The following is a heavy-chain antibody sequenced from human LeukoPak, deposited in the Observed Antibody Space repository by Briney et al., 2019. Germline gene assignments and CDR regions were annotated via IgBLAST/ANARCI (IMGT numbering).Heavy chain of an antibody. CDR3: ARDSTSDSSWYFDY. CDR2: IYHSGSV. Sequence: WETLSLTCAVSGGSINGSEWWNWVRQPPGKGLEWIGEIYHSGSVNYNPSLKSRVAISVDKSKNQISLKLSSLTAADTAVYFCARDSTSDSSWYFDYWGQGILVTVSS. V-gene: IGHV4/OR15-8*01. D-gene: IGHD6-13*01. J-gene: IGHJ4*02. CDR1: GGSINGSEW.